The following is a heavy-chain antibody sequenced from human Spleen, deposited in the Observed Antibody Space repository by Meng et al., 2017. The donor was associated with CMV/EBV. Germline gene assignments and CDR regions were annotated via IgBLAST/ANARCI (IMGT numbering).Heavy chain of an antibody. CDR2: IFYSGGT. CDR3: ASFRDGYPIDH. V-gene: IGHV4-39*07. D-gene: IGHD5-24*01. J-gene: IGHJ4*02. Sequence: GSLRLSCTVSGGSISSSSHYWGWIRQPPGEGLEWIGSIFYSGGTYYNPSLKSRVTISVDTSKNQLSLELSSVTAADTAVYYCASFRDGYPIDHWGQGTLVTVSS. CDR1: GGSISSSSHY.